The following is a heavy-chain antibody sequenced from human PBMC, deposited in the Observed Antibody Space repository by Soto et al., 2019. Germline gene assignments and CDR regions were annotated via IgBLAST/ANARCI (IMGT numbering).Heavy chain of an antibody. V-gene: IGHV3-30-3*01. CDR3: VSEVGARNFDS. Sequence: QVQLVEFGGGVVQPGGSLRLSCAASGFTFRSHAMHWVRQAPGKGLEWVAGISYDGSNKYYPNSVKGRFIISRDNSRNTLYVQMNSLRTEDTAVYYCVSEVGARNFDSWGQGTLVTVSS. CDR1: GFTFRSHA. D-gene: IGHD1-26*01. J-gene: IGHJ4*02. CDR2: ISYDGSNK.